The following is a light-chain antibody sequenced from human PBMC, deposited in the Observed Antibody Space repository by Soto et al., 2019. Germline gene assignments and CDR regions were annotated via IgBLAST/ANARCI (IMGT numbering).Light chain of an antibody. CDR1: QSVSNSY. J-gene: IGKJ5*01. CDR3: QQYGTTRIT. CDR2: GAS. V-gene: IGKV3-20*01. Sequence: EIVLTQSPGTLSLSPGERATLSYRASQSVSNSYLAWYQQKPGQAPRLLMYGASNRATGIPDRFSGSGSETDFTLTISRLEPEDFAVYYCQQYGTTRITFGQGTRLEIK.